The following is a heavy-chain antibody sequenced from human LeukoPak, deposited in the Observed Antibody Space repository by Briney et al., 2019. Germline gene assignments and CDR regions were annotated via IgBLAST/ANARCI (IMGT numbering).Heavy chain of an antibody. CDR2: IYTSGST. V-gene: IGHV4-61*02. J-gene: IGHJ6*03. CDR3: ARVVRDYGSGRLTGYYYYSYMDV. CDR1: GGSINSGTYY. D-gene: IGHD3-10*01. Sequence: SETLSLTCTVSGGSINSGTYYWSWIRQPAGKGLEWIGRIYTSGSTNYNPSLKSRVTMSVDTSKNQFSLKLRSVTAADTAVYYCARVVRDYGSGRLTGYYYYSYMDVWGKGTTVTISS.